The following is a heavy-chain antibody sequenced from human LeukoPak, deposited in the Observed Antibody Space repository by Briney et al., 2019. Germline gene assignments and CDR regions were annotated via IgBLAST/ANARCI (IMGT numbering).Heavy chain of an antibody. CDR3: ARESALGPYGDYVTAFDI. CDR2: ISSNGGST. V-gene: IGHV3-64*01. Sequence: PGGSLRLSCAASGFTFSSYAMHWVRQAPGKGLEYVSAISSNGGSTYYANSVKGRFTISRDNSKNTLYLQMGSLRAEDMAVYYCARESALGPYGDYVTAFDIWGQGTMVTVSS. CDR1: GFTFSSYA. D-gene: IGHD4-17*01. J-gene: IGHJ3*02.